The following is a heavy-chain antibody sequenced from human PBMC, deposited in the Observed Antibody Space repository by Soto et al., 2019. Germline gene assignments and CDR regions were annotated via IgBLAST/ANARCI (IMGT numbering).Heavy chain of an antibody. CDR2: MNPNSGNT. J-gene: IGHJ4*02. CDR3: ARECSGGSCYGWDY. D-gene: IGHD2-15*01. V-gene: IGHV1-8*01. CDR1: GYTFTSYD. Sequence: ASVKVSCTASGYTFTSYDINWVRQATGQGLEWMGWMNPNSGNTGYAQKFQGRVTMTRNTSISTAYMELSSLRSEDTAVYYCARECSGGSCYGWDYWGQGTLVTVSS.